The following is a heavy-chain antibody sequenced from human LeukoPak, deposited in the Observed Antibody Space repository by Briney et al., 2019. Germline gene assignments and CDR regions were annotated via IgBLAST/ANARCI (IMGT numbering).Heavy chain of an antibody. CDR2: IRSTANGYAT. V-gene: IGHV3-73*01. Sequence: PGGSLRLSCAASGFTFSGSALHRVRQASGKGLEWVGRIRSTANGYATAYAASVKGRFTISRDDSKNTAYLQMNSLKTEDTAVYYCTTDYGSGKNYWGQGTLVTVSS. CDR3: TTDYGSGKNY. J-gene: IGHJ4*02. CDR1: GFTFSGSA. D-gene: IGHD3-10*01.